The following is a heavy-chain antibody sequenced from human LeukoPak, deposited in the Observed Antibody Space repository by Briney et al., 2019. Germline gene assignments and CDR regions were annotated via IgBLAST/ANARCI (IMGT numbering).Heavy chain of an antibody. Sequence: GGSLRLSCAASGFTFSDFSMHWVRQAPGKGLEWVASVSREGLNKYYADAGKGRFTISRDNSKNTVYLQMNSLRVDDAAVYYCAREMYYYDSRGKDYWGQGTLVAVAS. J-gene: IGHJ4*02. CDR1: GFTFSDFS. CDR2: VSREGLNK. D-gene: IGHD3-22*01. CDR3: AREMYYYDSRGKDY. V-gene: IGHV3-30-3*01.